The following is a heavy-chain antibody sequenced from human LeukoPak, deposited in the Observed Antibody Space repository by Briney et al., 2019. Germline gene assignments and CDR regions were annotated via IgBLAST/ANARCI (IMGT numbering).Heavy chain of an antibody. V-gene: IGHV3-74*01. CDR2: IKGDGSST. Sequence: GGSLRLSCAASEFTFSRYWMHWVRQAPGKGLVWVSRIKGDGSSTTYADSVKGRFTISRDNAKNTLYLQMNSLTAEDTAVYYCAIGAYCGGDCPLPNSLYWGRGTLVTVSS. D-gene: IGHD2-21*01. CDR1: EFTFSRYW. CDR3: AIGAYCGGDCPLPNSLY. J-gene: IGHJ4*02.